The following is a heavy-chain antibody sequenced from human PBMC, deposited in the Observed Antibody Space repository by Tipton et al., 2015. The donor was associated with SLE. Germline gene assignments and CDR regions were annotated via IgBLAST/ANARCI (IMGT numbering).Heavy chain of an antibody. J-gene: IGHJ4*02. V-gene: IGHV1-8*02. CDR1: GYTLANYD. D-gene: IGHD3-22*01. CDR2: INPNRANT. CDR3: ARAPYASSGYRFDS. Sequence: QLVQSGAEVKKPGASVKVSCKASGYTLANYDINWVRQATGQGVEWMGWINPNRANTGYAQNFQGRVTMTRNTSISTAYMELSSLRSDDTAVYYCARAPYASSGYRFDSWGQGTLVTVSS.